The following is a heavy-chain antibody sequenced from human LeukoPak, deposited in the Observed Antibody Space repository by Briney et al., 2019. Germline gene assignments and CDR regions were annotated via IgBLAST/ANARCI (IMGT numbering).Heavy chain of an antibody. CDR3: TRDIGSGDYVFFDS. Sequence: PAETLPLTCTVSGASVSGYYWSWIRLPAGKGLQWIGRLYSNGSTNCNPSLKSRVTMSVDTSKNQLSLRLKSVTAADTAVYYCTRDIGSGDYVFFDSWGQGTRVIVSS. V-gene: IGHV4-4*07. CDR1: GASVSGYY. D-gene: IGHD4-17*01. J-gene: IGHJ4*02. CDR2: LYSNGST.